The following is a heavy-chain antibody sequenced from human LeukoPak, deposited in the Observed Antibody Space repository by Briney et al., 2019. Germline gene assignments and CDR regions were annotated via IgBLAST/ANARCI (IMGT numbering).Heavy chain of an antibody. CDR2: INHSGST. CDR1: GGSFSGYY. CDR3: ARCTGITMVRGVIITGIYYFDY. J-gene: IGHJ4*02. Sequence: PSETLSLTCAVYGGSFSGYYWSWIRQPPGKGLEWIGEINHSGSTSYNPSLKSRVTISVDTSKNQFSLKLSSVTAADTAVYYCARCTGITMVRGVIITGIYYFDYWGQGTLVTVSS. V-gene: IGHV4-34*01. D-gene: IGHD3-10*01.